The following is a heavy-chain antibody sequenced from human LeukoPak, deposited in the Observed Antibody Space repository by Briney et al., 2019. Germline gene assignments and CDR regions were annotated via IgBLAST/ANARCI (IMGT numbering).Heavy chain of an antibody. D-gene: IGHD3-10*01. CDR2: ISSNGGST. Sequence: GRSLRLSCAASGFTFSSYAMHWVRQAPGKGLEYVSAISSNGGSTYYANSVKGRFTISRDNSKNTLYLQMGSLRAEDMAVYYCARAYYGSGSLDYWGQGTLVTVSS. CDR1: GFTFSSYA. J-gene: IGHJ4*02. V-gene: IGHV3-64*01. CDR3: ARAYYGSGSLDY.